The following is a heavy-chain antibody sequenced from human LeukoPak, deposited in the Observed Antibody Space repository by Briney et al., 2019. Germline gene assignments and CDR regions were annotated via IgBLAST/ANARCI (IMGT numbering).Heavy chain of an antibody. V-gene: IGHV4-59*12. J-gene: IGHJ4*02. D-gene: IGHD1-14*01. CDR3: ARVEPLGGGLGY. Sequence: SETLSLTCTVSGGSISSYYWSWIRQPPGKGLEWIGSIYYSGSTYYNPSLKSRITISVDTSKNQFSLKLSSVTAADTAVYYCARVEPLGGGLGYWGQGTLVTVSS. CDR1: GGSISSYY. CDR2: IYYSGST.